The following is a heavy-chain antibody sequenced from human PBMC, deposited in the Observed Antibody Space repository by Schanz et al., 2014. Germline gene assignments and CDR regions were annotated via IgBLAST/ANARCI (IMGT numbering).Heavy chain of an antibody. Sequence: QVQLVQSGAEVKKPGASVKVSCKASGYTFTSHGISWVRQAPGQGLEWMGWITAYNGDTNYALKLQGRVTMTTDTSTGTAYMDVSSLRSEDTAVYYCASSGAGYSSSWDFDYWGLGTLVTVSS. CDR3: ASSGAGYSSSWDFDY. CDR2: ITAYNGDT. V-gene: IGHV1-18*01. D-gene: IGHD6-13*01. CDR1: GYTFTSHG. J-gene: IGHJ4*02.